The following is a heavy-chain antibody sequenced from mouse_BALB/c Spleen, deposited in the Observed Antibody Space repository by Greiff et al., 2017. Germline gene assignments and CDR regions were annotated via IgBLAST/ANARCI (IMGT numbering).Heavy chain of an antibody. V-gene: IGHV10-1*02. CDR3: VTGYYFGY. CDR1: GFTFNTYA. CDR2: IRSKSNNYAT. Sequence: EVKLVESGGGLVQPKGSLKLSCAASGFTFNTYAMNWVRQAPGKGLEWVARIRSKSNNYATYYADSVKDRFTISRDDSQSMLYLQMNNLKTEDTAMYYCVTGYYFGYWGQGTTLTVSS. J-gene: IGHJ2*01.